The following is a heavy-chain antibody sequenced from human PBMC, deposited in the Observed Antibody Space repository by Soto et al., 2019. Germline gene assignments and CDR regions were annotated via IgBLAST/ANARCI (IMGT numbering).Heavy chain of an antibody. J-gene: IGHJ4*02. CDR3: AGGGDSSGYLDY. CDR2: IIPIFGTA. Sequence: GASVKVSCKASGGTFSSYAISWVRQAPGQGLEWMGGIIPIFGTANYAQKFQGRVTITADESTSTAYMELSSLRSEDTAVYYCAGGGDSSGYLDYWGQGTLVTVSS. D-gene: IGHD3-22*01. CDR1: GGTFSSYA. V-gene: IGHV1-69*13.